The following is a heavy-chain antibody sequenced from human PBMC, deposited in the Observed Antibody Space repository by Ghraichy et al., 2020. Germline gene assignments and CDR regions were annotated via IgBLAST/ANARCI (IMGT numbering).Heavy chain of an antibody. Sequence: SQTLSLTCTVSGGSISSSSYYWGWIRQPPGKGLEWIGSIYYSGSTYYNQSLKSRVTISVDTSKNQFSLKLSSVTAADTAVYYCARRGYSSSAYEDWGQGTLVTVSS. CDR2: IYYSGST. D-gene: IGHD6-13*01. CDR1: GGSISSSSYY. J-gene: IGHJ4*02. V-gene: IGHV4-39*01. CDR3: ARRGYSSSAYED.